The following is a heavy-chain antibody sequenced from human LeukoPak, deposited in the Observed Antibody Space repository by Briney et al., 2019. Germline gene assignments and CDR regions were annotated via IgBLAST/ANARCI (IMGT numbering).Heavy chain of an antibody. V-gene: IGHV3-23*01. CDR1: EFSVGSNY. Sequence: GGSLRLSCAASEFSVGSNYMTWVRQAPGKGLEWVSGISGSDGTTYYADSVKGRFTISRDNSKNTLYLQMNGLRAEDTAVYYCAKDSAKKYDDYWGQGTLVTVSS. CDR2: ISGSDGTT. D-gene: IGHD2/OR15-2a*01. J-gene: IGHJ4*02. CDR3: AKDSAKKYDDY.